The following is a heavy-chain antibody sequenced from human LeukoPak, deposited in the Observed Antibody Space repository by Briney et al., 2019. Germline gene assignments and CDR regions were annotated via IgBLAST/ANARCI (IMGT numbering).Heavy chain of an antibody. V-gene: IGHV3-23*01. CDR1: GFTFSSYA. J-gene: IGHJ6*02. D-gene: IGHD3-10*01. CDR2: ISGSGGCT. Sequence: GGSLRLSCAASGFTFSSYAMSWVRQAPGKGLEWVSAISGSGGCTYYADSVRGRFTISRDNAKNTLYLQMNSLRAEDTAVYYFAKKESPNYYGSGSYYNYGMDVWGQGATVTASS. CDR3: AKKESPNYYGSGSYYNYGMDV.